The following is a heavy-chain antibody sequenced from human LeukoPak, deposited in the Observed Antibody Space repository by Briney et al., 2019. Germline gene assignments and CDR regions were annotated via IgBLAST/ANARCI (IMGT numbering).Heavy chain of an antibody. CDR3: ARGEITIFGVVTPSGFNY. J-gene: IGHJ4*02. Sequence: RTGGSLRLSCAASGFTFSSYAMNWVRQAPGEGLEWVSYISSSSSTIYYADSVEGRFTISRDNAKNSLYLQMNSLRAEDTAVYYCARGEITIFGVVTPSGFNYWGQGTLVTVSS. CDR2: ISSSSSTI. CDR1: GFTFSSYA. D-gene: IGHD3-3*01. V-gene: IGHV3-48*01.